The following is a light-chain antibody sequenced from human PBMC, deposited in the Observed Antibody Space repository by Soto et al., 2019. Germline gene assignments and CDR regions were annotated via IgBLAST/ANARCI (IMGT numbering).Light chain of an antibody. CDR2: DVS. J-gene: IGLJ1*01. Sequence: ALTQPASVSGSPGQSIAISCTGTSSDVGGYNYVSWYQHHPGKAPTVMIYDVSNRPSGVSDRFSGSKSGNTASLTISGLQADDEADYYCSSYTSSSTYVFGTGTKVTVL. CDR1: SSDVGGYNY. CDR3: SSYTSSSTYV. V-gene: IGLV2-14*03.